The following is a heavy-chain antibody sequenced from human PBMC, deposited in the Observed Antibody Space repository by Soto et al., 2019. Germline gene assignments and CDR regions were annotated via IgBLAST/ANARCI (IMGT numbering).Heavy chain of an antibody. V-gene: IGHV4-34*01. Sequence: NPSETLSLTCAVYGGSFSGYYWSWIRQPPGKGLEWIGEINHSGSTNYNPSLKSRVTISVDTSKNQFSLKLSSVTAADTAVYYCARGGYSYGYYYYGMDVWGQGTTVTVSS. CDR2: INHSGST. D-gene: IGHD5-18*01. J-gene: IGHJ6*02. CDR1: GGSFSGYY. CDR3: ARGGYSYGYYYYGMDV.